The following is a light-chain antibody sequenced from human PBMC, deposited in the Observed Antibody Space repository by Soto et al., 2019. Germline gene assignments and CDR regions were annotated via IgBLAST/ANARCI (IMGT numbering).Light chain of an antibody. J-gene: IGKJ2*01. V-gene: IGKV1-5*03. CDR2: KAS. Sequence: DVEMTQSPSTLTTSIGDRVTINCRASQNVSNWLAWYQQKPGKAHKLLIYKASHLESAVPSRFSASGSGTDFTLTINSLQSDDFATYFCQQYSKESTFGQGTKLEIK. CDR3: QQYSKEST. CDR1: QNVSNW.